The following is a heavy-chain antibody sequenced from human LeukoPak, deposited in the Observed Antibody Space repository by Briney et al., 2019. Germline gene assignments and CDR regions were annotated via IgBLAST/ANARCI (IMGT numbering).Heavy chain of an antibody. D-gene: IGHD3-16*01. V-gene: IGHV4-59*01. Sequence: PSETLSLTCAVSGDSLNRYYWSWIRQPPGRGRVGVGYIYYSGSTDYSPSLKRRVAISVDTAKNQFSLKLKSVTAADTAIYYWARVPGSHSASYGFDSWGQGTLVTVSS. CDR2: IYYSGST. CDR3: ARVPGSHSASYGFDS. CDR1: GDSLNRYY. J-gene: IGHJ4*02.